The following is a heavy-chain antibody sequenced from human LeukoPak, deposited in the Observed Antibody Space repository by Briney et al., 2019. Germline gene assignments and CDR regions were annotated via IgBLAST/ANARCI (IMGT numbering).Heavy chain of an antibody. Sequence: SETLSLTCTVSGGSISSYYWSWIRQPPGKGLEWNGYIYYSGSTNYNPSLKSRVTISVDTSKNQFSLKLSSVTAADTAVYYCAREVVPAAIDYWGQGTLVTVSS. CDR2: IYYSGST. D-gene: IGHD2-2*02. V-gene: IGHV4-59*01. CDR3: AREVVPAAIDY. CDR1: GGSISSYY. J-gene: IGHJ4*02.